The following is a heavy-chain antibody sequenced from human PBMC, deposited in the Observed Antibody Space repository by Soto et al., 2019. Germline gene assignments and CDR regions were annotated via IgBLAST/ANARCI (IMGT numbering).Heavy chain of an antibody. CDR2: IWYDGSNK. D-gene: IGHD2-2*01. CDR1: GFTFSSYG. Sequence: GGSLRLSCAASGFTFSSYGMHWVRQAPGKGLEWVAVIWYDGSNKYYADSVKGRFTISRDNSKNTLYLQMNSLRAEDTAVYYCARDIVVVPAAMPAHYYYYYGMDVWGQGTTVTVSS. J-gene: IGHJ6*02. V-gene: IGHV3-33*01. CDR3: ARDIVVVPAAMPAHYYYYYGMDV.